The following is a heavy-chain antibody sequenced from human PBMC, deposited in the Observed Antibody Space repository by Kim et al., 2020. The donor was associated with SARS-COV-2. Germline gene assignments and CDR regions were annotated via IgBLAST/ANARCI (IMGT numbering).Heavy chain of an antibody. V-gene: IGHV3-23*03. CDR2: IHGDGSAG. J-gene: IGHJ4*02. CDR3: AKDRPGYGWLFY. Sequence: GGSLRLSCAGSGFTFSNYAMAWVRQVPGKGLEGVALIHGDGSAGYYAESVKGRFSIFRDNSKNTLYLQMNSLRAEDTGTYYCAKDRPGYGWLFYWGQGTRVTVSS. CDR1: GFTFSNYA. D-gene: IGHD3-9*01.